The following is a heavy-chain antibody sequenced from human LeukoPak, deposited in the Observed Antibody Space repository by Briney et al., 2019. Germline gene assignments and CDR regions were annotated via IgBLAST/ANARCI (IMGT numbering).Heavy chain of an antibody. Sequence: PSETLSLTCAVYGGSFSGYYWSWVRQPPGKGLEWIGEINHSGSTNYNPSLTSRVTISVDTSKNQFSLKLSSVTAADTAAYYCARALGYYYGSGVDYWGQGTLVTVSS. V-gene: IGHV4-34*01. CDR3: ARALGYYYGSGVDY. CDR2: INHSGST. J-gene: IGHJ4*02. D-gene: IGHD3-10*01. CDR1: GGSFSGYY.